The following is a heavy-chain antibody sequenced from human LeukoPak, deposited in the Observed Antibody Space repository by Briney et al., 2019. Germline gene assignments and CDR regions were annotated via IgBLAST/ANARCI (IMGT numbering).Heavy chain of an antibody. V-gene: IGHV3-7*05. CDR1: GFTFSSYW. D-gene: IGHD3-10*01. J-gene: IGHJ4*02. Sequence: GGSLRLSCAASGFTFSSYWMSWVRQAPGKGLEWVANIKQDGSEKYYVDSVKGRFTISRDNAKNSLYLQMNSLRAEDTAVYYCARDRVTMVRGVNYYFDYWGQGTLVSVSS. CDR3: ARDRVTMVRGVNYYFDY. CDR2: IKQDGSEK.